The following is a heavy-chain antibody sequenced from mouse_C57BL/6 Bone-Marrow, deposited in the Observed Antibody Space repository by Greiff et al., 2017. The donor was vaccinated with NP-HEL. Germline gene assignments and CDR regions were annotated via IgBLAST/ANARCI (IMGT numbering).Heavy chain of an antibody. CDR2: IWSGGST. Sequence: VQLQQSGPGLVQPSQSLSITCTVSGFSLTSYGVHWVRQSPGKGLEWLGVIWSGGSTDYNAAFISRLSISKDNSKSQVFFKMNSLQADDTAIYYCARIYYGNCDYAMDYWGQGTSVTVSS. CDR3: ARIYYGNCDYAMDY. V-gene: IGHV2-2*01. CDR1: GFSLTSYG. D-gene: IGHD2-1*01. J-gene: IGHJ4*01.